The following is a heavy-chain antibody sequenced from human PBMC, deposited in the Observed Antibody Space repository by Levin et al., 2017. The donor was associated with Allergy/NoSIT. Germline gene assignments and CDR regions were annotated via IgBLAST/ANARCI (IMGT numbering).Heavy chain of an antibody. Sequence: SETLSLTCTVSGGSISSSSYYWGWIRQPPGKGLEWIGSIYYSGSTYYNPSLKSRVTISVDTSKNQFSLKLSSVTAADTAVYYCARDKQWQVPFDPWGQGTLVTVSS. CDR1: GGSISSSSYY. J-gene: IGHJ5*02. CDR3: ARDKQWQVPFDP. CDR2: IYYSGST. D-gene: IGHD6-19*01. V-gene: IGHV4-39*07.